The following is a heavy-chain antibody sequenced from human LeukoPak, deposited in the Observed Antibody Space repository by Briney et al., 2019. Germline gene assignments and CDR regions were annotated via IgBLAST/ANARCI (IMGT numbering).Heavy chain of an antibody. CDR1: GFTFSSYA. J-gene: IGHJ4*02. V-gene: IGHV3-23*01. CDR2: INWNGGST. D-gene: IGHD2-15*01. CDR3: AKGVRCSGGSCYFDY. Sequence: GGSLRLSCAASGFTFSSYAMSWVRQAPGKGLEWVSGINWNGGSTGYADSVKGRFTISRDNSKNTLYLQMNSLRAEDTAVYYCAKGVRCSGGSCYFDYWGQGTLVTVSS.